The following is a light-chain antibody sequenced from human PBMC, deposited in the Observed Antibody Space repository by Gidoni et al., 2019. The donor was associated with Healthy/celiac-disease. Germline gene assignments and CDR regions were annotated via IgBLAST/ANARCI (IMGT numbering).Light chain of an antibody. Sequence: QSALTHPASVSASPAPSITISCTGTSSDVGGYNYVSWYQQHPGKAPKLMIYEVSNRPSGVSNRFSGSKSGNTASLTISGLQAEDEADYYCSSYTSSSTVVFGGGTKLTVL. J-gene: IGLJ2*01. V-gene: IGLV2-14*01. CDR2: EVS. CDR3: SSYTSSSTVV. CDR1: SSDVGGYNY.